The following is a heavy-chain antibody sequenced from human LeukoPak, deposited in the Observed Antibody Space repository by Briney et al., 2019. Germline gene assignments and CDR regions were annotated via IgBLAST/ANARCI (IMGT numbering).Heavy chain of an antibody. CDR2: INHSGST. V-gene: IGHV4-34*01. J-gene: IGHJ5*02. Sequence: SETLSLTCAVYGGSFSGYYWSWIRQPPGKGLEWIGEINHSGSTNYNPSLKSRVTISVDTSKNQFSLKLSSVTAADTAVYYCASRNRPSMVRGVPSVDPWGQGTLVTVSS. CDR1: GGSFSGYY. D-gene: IGHD3-10*01. CDR3: ASRNRPSMVRGVPSVDP.